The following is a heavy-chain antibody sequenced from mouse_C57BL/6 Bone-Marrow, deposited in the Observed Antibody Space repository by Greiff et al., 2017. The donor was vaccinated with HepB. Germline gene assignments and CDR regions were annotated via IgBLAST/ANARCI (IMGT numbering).Heavy chain of an antibody. CDR1: GFTFSDYG. CDR2: ISSGSSTI. J-gene: IGHJ3*01. Sequence: EVMLVESGGGLVKPGGSLKLSCAASGFTFSDYGMHWVRQAPEKGLEWVAYISSGSSTIYYADKVQGRFTISEDNAKNTLFLQMTSLRSEDTAMYYCAVPGRFAYWGQGTLVTVSA. V-gene: IGHV5-17*01. CDR3: AVPGRFAY. D-gene: IGHD5-1*01.